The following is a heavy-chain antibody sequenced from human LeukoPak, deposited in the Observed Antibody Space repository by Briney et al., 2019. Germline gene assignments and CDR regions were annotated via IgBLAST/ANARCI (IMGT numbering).Heavy chain of an antibody. V-gene: IGHV1-2*06. Sequence: ASVQVSCNASGSTFPCYYMHWVRQATGQGREWMGRVNPNSGGTNYTQKIQGRVTMTRDTSISTAYMELSRLRSDDTAVYYCALLGGWYVSSYFDYWGQGTLVTVSS. J-gene: IGHJ4*02. CDR3: ALLGGWYVSSYFDY. CDR1: GSTFPCYY. D-gene: IGHD6-19*01. CDR2: VNPNSGGT.